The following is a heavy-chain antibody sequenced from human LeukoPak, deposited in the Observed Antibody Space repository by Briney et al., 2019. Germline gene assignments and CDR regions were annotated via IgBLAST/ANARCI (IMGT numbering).Heavy chain of an antibody. Sequence: SETLSLTCTVSGGSISSYYWSWIRQPPGKGLEWIGYIYYSGSANYNPSLKSRVTISVDTSKNQFSLKLSSVTAADTAVYYCARSSGYYYYYYMGVWGKGTTVTVSS. V-gene: IGHV4-59*01. J-gene: IGHJ6*03. CDR2: IYYSGSA. D-gene: IGHD3-10*01. CDR3: ARSSGYYYYYYMGV. CDR1: GGSISSYY.